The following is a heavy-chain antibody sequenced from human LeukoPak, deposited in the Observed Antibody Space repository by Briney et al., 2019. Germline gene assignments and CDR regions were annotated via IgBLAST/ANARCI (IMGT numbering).Heavy chain of an antibody. CDR2: IYSGGST. Sequence: PGGSLRLSCAASGFTFSSYGMHWVRQARGKGLEWVSVIYSGGSTYYADSVKGRFTISRDNSKNTLYLQMNSLRAEDTAVYYCARDAMVRGVVSDYWGQGTLVTVSS. CDR3: ARDAMVRGVVSDY. CDR1: GFTFSSYG. J-gene: IGHJ4*02. V-gene: IGHV3-53*01. D-gene: IGHD3-10*01.